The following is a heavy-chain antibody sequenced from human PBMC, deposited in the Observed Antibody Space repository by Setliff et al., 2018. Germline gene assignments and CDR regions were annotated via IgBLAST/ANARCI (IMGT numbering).Heavy chain of an antibody. Sequence: ASVKVSCKGSGYTFSTYAIIWMRQAPGQGLEWMGWISANNGYMVFAQNLQGRIIMTTDTSTSTAYMELKSLRPDDTAVYYCARQPMDTIMVTFDYWGQGILVTVSS. CDR2: ISANNGYM. V-gene: IGHV1-18*01. J-gene: IGHJ4*02. D-gene: IGHD5-12*01. CDR3: ARQPMDTIMVTFDY. CDR1: GYTFSTYA.